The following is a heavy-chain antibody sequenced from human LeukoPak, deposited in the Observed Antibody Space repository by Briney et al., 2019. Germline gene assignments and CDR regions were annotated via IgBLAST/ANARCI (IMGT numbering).Heavy chain of an antibody. CDR1: GGSFSGYY. CDR3: ARGGYSSGWPHYYYYMDV. V-gene: IGHV4-34*01. J-gene: IGHJ6*03. Sequence: PSETLSLTCAVYGGSFSGYYWSWIRQPPGKGLEWIGEINHSGSTNYNPSLKSRVTIPVDTSKNQFSLKLSSATAADTAVYYCARGGYSSGWPHYYYYMDVWGKGTTVTISS. D-gene: IGHD6-19*01. CDR2: INHSGST.